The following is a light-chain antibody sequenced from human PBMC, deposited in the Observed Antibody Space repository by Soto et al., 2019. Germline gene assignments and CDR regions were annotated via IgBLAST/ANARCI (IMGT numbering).Light chain of an antibody. J-gene: IGKJ5*01. Sequence: DIQMTQSPSSVSASVGDRVTITCRASQSISSSLAWYQQKPGTVPKLLIYAASSLQSGVPSRFSGSGAGTEFTLSITSLQPEDFGTYYCQQGDSFPITFGQGIRLDIK. V-gene: IGKV1-12*01. CDR2: AAS. CDR1: QSISSS. CDR3: QQGDSFPIT.